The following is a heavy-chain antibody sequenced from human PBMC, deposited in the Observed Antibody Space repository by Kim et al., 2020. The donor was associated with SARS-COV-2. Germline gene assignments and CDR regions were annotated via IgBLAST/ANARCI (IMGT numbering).Heavy chain of an antibody. V-gene: IGHV3-21*01. Sequence: GGSLRLSCAASGFTFSSYSMNWVRQAPGKGLEWVSSISSSSSYIYYADSVKGRFTISRDNAKNSLYLQMNSLRAEDTAVYYCARDAYGYSYGYPYYYYGMDVWGQGTTVTVSS. J-gene: IGHJ6*02. CDR2: ISSSSSYI. CDR3: ARDAYGYSYGYPYYYYGMDV. CDR1: GFTFSSYS. D-gene: IGHD5-18*01.